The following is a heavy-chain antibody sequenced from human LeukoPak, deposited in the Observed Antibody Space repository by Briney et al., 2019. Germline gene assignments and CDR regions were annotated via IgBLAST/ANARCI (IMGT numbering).Heavy chain of an antibody. J-gene: IGHJ6*02. D-gene: IGHD6-13*01. Sequence: GGSLRLSCAASGFTFSSCEMNWVRQAPGKGLEWVAYISSSCSPIYHADSLKGRFTISRDNAKNSLYLQMNSLRAEDTAVYYCARESAAGNDYYAMDVWGQGTTVTVSS. CDR1: GFTFSSCE. V-gene: IGHV3-48*03. CDR2: ISSSCSPI. CDR3: ARESAAGNDYYAMDV.